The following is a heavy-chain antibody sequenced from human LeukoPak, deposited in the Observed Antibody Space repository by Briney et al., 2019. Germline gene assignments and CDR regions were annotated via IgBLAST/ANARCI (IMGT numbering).Heavy chain of an antibody. CDR3: ATIEAVRFHY. D-gene: IGHD6-19*01. V-gene: IGHV3-48*04. CDR1: DFSFSSYD. Sequence: GGSLRLSCAAFDFSFSSYDMTWVRQAPGKGLEWVSYISSSSTSIYYADSVKGRFTISRDNAKNSLYLQMNSLRVGDTAVYYCATIEAVRFHYWGQGTLVTVSS. CDR2: ISSSSTSI. J-gene: IGHJ4*02.